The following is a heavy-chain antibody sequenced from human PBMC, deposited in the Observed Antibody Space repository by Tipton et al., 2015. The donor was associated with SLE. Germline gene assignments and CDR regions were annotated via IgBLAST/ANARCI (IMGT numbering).Heavy chain of an antibody. J-gene: IGHJ3*02. Sequence: RSLRLSCAASGFTFSTYSLNWVRQAPGKGLEWVAIIWYDGSNEYYADSVKGRFTISRDNSKNTLSLQMNSLRAEDTAVYYCAKDLAHGSGEAFDIWGQGTMVTVSS. V-gene: IGHV3-30*18. CDR3: AKDLAHGSGEAFDI. D-gene: IGHD3-10*01. CDR2: IWYDGSNE. CDR1: GFTFSTYS.